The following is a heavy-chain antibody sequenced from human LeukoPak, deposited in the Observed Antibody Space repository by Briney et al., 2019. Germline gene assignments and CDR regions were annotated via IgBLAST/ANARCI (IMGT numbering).Heavy chain of an antibody. D-gene: IGHD5-12*01. CDR2: IKQDGSEK. CDR3: ARDRRGYYYYMDV. CDR1: GFTFSNYS. J-gene: IGHJ6*03. V-gene: IGHV3-7*01. Sequence: QPGGSLRLSCAASGFTFSNYSMNWARQAPGKGLEWVANIKQDGSEKYYVDSVKGRFTISRDNAKNSLYLQMNSLRAEDTAVYYCARDRRGYYYYMDVWGKGTTVTVSS.